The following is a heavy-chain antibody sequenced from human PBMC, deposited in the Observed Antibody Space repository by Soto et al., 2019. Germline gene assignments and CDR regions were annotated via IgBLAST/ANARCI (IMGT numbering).Heavy chain of an antibody. J-gene: IGHJ3*02. CDR3: ARDGVGAKGFDI. CDR1: GGILSSYV. Sequence: GASVKVSCKAPGGILSSYVINWVRQAPGQGLEWMGGFNPILKTADHAQTFQGRVTITADESTSTAYMELSSLRSDDTAVYYCARDGVGAKGFDIWGQGTMVTVSS. D-gene: IGHD1-26*01. V-gene: IGHV1-69*13. CDR2: FNPILKTA.